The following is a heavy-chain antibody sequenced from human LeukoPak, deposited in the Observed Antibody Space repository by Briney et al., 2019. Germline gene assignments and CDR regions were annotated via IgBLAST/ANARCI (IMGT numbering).Heavy chain of an antibody. J-gene: IGHJ4*02. D-gene: IGHD3-16*01. Sequence: SETLSLTCTVSGASISNYYWNWIRQPAGKGLEWIGRIYNSGMTEYNRALGSRVTMSVDTSKNQLSLELTSLIAADTAVYYCARDLGGGVVDSWGQGVLVTVSS. CDR2: IYNSGMT. CDR3: ARDLGGGVVDS. CDR1: GASISNYY. V-gene: IGHV4-4*07.